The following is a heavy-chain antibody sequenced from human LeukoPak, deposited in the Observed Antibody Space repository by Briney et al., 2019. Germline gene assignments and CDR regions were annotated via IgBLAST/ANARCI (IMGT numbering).Heavy chain of an antibody. CDR2: ISGSGGST. D-gene: IGHD3-3*01. Sequence: PGGSLRLSCAASGFTFSSYAMSWVRQAPGKGLEWVSAISGSGGSTYYADSVKGRFTISRDNSKNTLYLQMNSLRAEDTAVYYCARDSSRDYDFWSGYLYYGMDVWGQGTTVTVSS. CDR3: ARDSSRDYDFWSGYLYYGMDV. J-gene: IGHJ6*02. V-gene: IGHV3-23*01. CDR1: GFTFSSYA.